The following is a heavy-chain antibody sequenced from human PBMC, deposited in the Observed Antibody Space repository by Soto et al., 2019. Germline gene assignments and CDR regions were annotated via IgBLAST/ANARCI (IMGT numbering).Heavy chain of an antibody. CDR2: ISYDGSSK. Sequence: VQLLESGGDLLQPGGSLRLSCAASGFTFSSYAMNWVRQTPGKGLQWVAVISYDGSSKDYADSVKGRFTISRDNSKNTLYLQMNSLRIEDTAVYYCAKDDGSTWSMFYSYYGVDVWGQGTTVTVSS. V-gene: IGHV3-30*18. CDR3: AKDDGSTWSMFYSYYGVDV. CDR1: GFTFSSYA. D-gene: IGHD6-13*01. J-gene: IGHJ6*02.